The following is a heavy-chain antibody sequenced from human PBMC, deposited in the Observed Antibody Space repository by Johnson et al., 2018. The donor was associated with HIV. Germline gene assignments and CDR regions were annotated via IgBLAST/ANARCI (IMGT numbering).Heavy chain of an antibody. CDR2: IKSKTAGGAI. D-gene: IGHD6-19*01. CDR1: GFTFINAW. V-gene: IGHV3-15*01. CDR3: ARGVIAVAGSWGAFDI. Sequence: VQLVESGGGVVQPGRSLRLSCAASGFTFINAWMTWVRQAPGKGLEWVGRIKSKTAGGAIDYAAPVKGNFIISRDDSTNTLFLQMNSLKTEDTAVYYCARGVIAVAGSWGAFDIWGQGTMVTVSS. J-gene: IGHJ3*02.